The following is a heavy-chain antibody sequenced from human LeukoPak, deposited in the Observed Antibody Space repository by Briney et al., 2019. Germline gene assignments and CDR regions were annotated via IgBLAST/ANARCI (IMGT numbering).Heavy chain of an antibody. CDR2: INQDGSTK. CDR3: AEGDYMDV. Sequence: PGGSLRLSCAASGLTFSSFWMSWGRQAPGEGLEWVANINQDGSTKQYGDSVKGRFTISRDNAKNSLYVQMNSLRGEDTAVYYCAEGDYMDVWGKGTTVTVSS. CDR1: GLTFSSFW. J-gene: IGHJ6*03. V-gene: IGHV3-7*01.